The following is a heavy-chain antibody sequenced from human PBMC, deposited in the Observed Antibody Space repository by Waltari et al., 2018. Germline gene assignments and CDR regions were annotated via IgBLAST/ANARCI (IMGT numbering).Heavy chain of an antibody. CDR3: VKTARSLDY. Sequence: QVQLQESGPGLVKPSETLSLSCSVSGASVSSSYWSWIRQPPGKALEYIGYIYYNGDINYNPSLKSRVTMSLYTSNNQLSLNLNSVTAADTGLYYCVKTARSLDYWGQGILVTVSS. V-gene: IGHV4-59*02. J-gene: IGHJ4*02. CDR2: IYYNGDI. CDR1: GASVSSSY.